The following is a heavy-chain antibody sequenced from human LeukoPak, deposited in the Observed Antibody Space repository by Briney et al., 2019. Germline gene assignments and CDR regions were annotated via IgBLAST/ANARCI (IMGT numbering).Heavy chain of an antibody. J-gene: IGHJ4*02. D-gene: IGHD2-8*01. CDR1: GFTFSSYG. CDR2: ISYDGSNK. V-gene: IGHV3-30*03. Sequence: GGSLRLSCAASGFTFSSYGMHWVRQAPGKGLEWVAVISYDGSNKYYADSVKGRFTISRDNSKNTLYLQMNSLRAEDTAVYYCARGPLGYCTNGVCYGFDYWGQGTLVTVSS. CDR3: ARGPLGYCTNGVCYGFDY.